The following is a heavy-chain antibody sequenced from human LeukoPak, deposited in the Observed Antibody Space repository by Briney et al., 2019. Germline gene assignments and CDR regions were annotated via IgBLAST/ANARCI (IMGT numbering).Heavy chain of an antibody. D-gene: IGHD6-13*01. CDR2: IHYSGRS. Sequence: SETLSLTCAVYGGSLSGYYWSWIRQPPGKGLEWIGSIHYSGRSFYSPSLKSRVTISLDTSKNQFSLKLSSVTAADTAVYYCARRTGSSWMARFDPWGQGTLVTVSS. CDR3: ARRTGSSWMARFDP. J-gene: IGHJ5*02. CDR1: GGSLSGYY. V-gene: IGHV4-34*01.